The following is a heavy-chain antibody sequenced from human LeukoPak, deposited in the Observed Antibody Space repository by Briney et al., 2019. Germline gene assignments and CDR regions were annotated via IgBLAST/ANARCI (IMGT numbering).Heavy chain of an antibody. Sequence: PGGSLRLSCAASGFTFSSYAMSWVRQAPGKGLEWVSAISGSGGSTYYADSVKGRFTISRDNSKNTLYLQMNSLRAEDTAVYYCAKAKYYYDSSGYPLDYWGQGTLVTVSS. J-gene: IGHJ4*02. CDR3: AKAKYYYDSSGYPLDY. V-gene: IGHV3-23*01. D-gene: IGHD3-22*01. CDR1: GFTFSSYA. CDR2: ISGSGGST.